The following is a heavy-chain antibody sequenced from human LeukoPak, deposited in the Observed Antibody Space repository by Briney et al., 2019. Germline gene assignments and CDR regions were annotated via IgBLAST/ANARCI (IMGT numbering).Heavy chain of an antibody. V-gene: IGHV3-13*04. CDR2: IDTAGNT. CDR3: ARTSKVTSVMDI. D-gene: IGHD3-16*01. CDR1: VFTFSSYD. Sequence: GGSLRLSCAASVFTFSSYDMHWVPQAKGKGLEGVSAIDTAGNTFYPDSVKGRFTISTENAKDPLSLQMNNVRAGDTAVYFCARTSKVTSVMDIWGQGTMVTVSS. J-gene: IGHJ3*02.